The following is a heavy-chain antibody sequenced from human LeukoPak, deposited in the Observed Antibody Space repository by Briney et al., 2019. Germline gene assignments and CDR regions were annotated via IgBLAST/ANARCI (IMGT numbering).Heavy chain of an antibody. J-gene: IGHJ5*02. CDR1: GYTFTGYF. D-gene: IGHD1-26*01. CDR2: INPNSGGT. Sequence: ASVKVSCKASGYTFTGYFIHWLRQTPGQGLEWMGRINPNSGGTSYAQKFQGRVTMTRDTSIDTAYMELNSLTSDDTAVYYCASGSYDSDWFDPWGQGTLVTVSS. V-gene: IGHV1-2*06. CDR3: ASGSYDSDWFDP.